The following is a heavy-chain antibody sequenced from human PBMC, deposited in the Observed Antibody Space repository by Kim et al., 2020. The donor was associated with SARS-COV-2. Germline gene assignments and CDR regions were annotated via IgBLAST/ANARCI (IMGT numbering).Heavy chain of an antibody. CDR1: GYTFSSYG. Sequence: ASVKVSCKASGYTFSSYGISWVRQAPGQGLEWMGSITVYNGNTNYEQKLQGRVTMTTDTSTSTAYMELRSLRTDDTAVYYCARIRNCAHPRHNSGWYVGCVSDYWGQGTLVTVSS. V-gene: IGHV1-18*04. D-gene: IGHD6-19*01. J-gene: IGHJ4*02. CDR3: ARIRNCAHPRHNSGWYVGCVSDY. CDR2: ITVYNGNT.